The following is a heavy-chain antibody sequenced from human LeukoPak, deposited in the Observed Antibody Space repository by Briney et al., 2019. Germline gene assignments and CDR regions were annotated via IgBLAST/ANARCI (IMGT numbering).Heavy chain of an antibody. CDR2: IYYTGSA. Sequence: SETLSLTCSVSGGYISSYYWSWIRQPPGKGLEWIGYIYYTGSANYNPSLESRVTISIDTSKNQLSLKLRSVTAADTAGYYCARDRRESSKPDDVFDIWGQGTMVTVSS. V-gene: IGHV4-59*01. J-gene: IGHJ3*02. CDR1: GGYISSYY. D-gene: IGHD4-11*01. CDR3: ARDRRESSKPDDVFDI.